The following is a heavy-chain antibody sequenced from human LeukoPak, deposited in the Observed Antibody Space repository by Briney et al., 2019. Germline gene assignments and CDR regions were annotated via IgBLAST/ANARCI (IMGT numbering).Heavy chain of an antibody. CDR3: ARDRWFGEFTWFDY. D-gene: IGHD3-10*01. CDR2: IYTSGST. J-gene: IGHJ4*02. V-gene: IGHV4-4*07. CDR1: GGSISSYY. Sequence: PSETLSLTCTVSGGSISSYYWSWIRQPAGKGLEWTGRIYTSGSTNYNPSLKSRVTMSVDTSKNQFSLKLSSVTAADTAVYYCARDRWFGEFTWFDYWGQGTLVTVSS.